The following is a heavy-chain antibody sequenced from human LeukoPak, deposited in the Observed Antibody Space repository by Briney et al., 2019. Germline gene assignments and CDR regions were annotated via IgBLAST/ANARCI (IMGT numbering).Heavy chain of an antibody. CDR3: AREPIRDAFDI. Sequence: GGSLRLSCEASGFTFSNYWMSWVRQAPGKGLEWVANIKQDGSEKHCVDSVKGRFTISRDNAKNSLYLQMNSLRAEDTAVYYCAREPIRDAFDIWGQGTMVTVSS. CDR2: IKQDGSEK. CDR1: GFTFSNYW. J-gene: IGHJ3*02. V-gene: IGHV3-7*01.